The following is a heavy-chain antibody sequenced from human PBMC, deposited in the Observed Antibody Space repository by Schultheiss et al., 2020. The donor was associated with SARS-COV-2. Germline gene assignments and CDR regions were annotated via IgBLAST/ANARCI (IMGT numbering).Heavy chain of an antibody. J-gene: IGHJ4*02. CDR2: THFGGST. D-gene: IGHD6-13*01. CDR1: GGSSSDYY. Sequence: SETLSLTCTVSGGSSSDYYWSWIRQPPGKGLEWIGNTHFGGSTNYSPSLKSRLTTSVDTSKNQISLRLYSVTAADTAVYYCASMTRDSSSWLDYWGQGTRVTVSS. CDR3: ASMTRDSSSWLDY. V-gene: IGHV4-59*08.